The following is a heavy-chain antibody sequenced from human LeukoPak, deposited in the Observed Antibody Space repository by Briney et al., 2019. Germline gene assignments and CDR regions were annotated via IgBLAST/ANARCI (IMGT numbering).Heavy chain of an antibody. D-gene: IGHD3-10*01. J-gene: IGHJ5*02. CDR1: GFTFSSYA. Sequence: GGSLRLSCAASGFTFSSYAMSWVRQAPGKGLEWVSAISGSGGSTYYADSVKGRFTISRDNSKNTLYLQMNSLRAEDTAVYYCAKDLSITIVRGLIRFPGWFDPWGQGTLVTVSS. CDR3: AKDLSITIVRGLIRFPGWFDP. CDR2: ISGSGGST. V-gene: IGHV3-23*01.